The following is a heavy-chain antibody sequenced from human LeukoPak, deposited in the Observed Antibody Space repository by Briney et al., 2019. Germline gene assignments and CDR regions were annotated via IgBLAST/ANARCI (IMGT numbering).Heavy chain of an antibody. J-gene: IGHJ3*02. CDR2: IYYSGST. V-gene: IGHV4-59*01. CDR1: GGSISSYY. CDR3: ARDRCSSTICRSAAFDI. D-gene: IGHD2-2*01. Sequence: SETLSLTCTVSGGSISSYYWGWVRQPPGKGLEWVGYIYYSGSTNYNPSLKSRVTISVDTSKNQFSLKLSSVTAADTAVYYCARDRCSSTICRSAAFDIWGQGTMVTVSS.